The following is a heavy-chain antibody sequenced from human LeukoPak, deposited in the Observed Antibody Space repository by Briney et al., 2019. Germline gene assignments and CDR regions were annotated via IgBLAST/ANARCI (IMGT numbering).Heavy chain of an antibody. CDR3: ARPGATNARSDFDI. V-gene: IGHV5-51*01. Sequence: GESLKISCESSGYSFTNYWIGWVRQMPGKGLGWMGIIFPGDSDTRYSPSFQGQVTISVDKSISTAYLQWSSLKASDTAMYYCARPGATNARSDFDIWGQGTMVTVSS. J-gene: IGHJ3*02. CDR2: IFPGDSDT. CDR1: GYSFTNYW. D-gene: IGHD2-8*01.